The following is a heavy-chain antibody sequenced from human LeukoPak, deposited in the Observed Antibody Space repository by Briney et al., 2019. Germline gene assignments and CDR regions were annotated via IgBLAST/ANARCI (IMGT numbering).Heavy chain of an antibody. Sequence: ASVKVSCKASGYTFTGYYMHWVRQAPGQGLEWMGRINPNSGDTNYAQKLQGRVTMTRDTSISAAYMELSSLRSDDTAVYYCARGAAVGQTRDYWGQGTLVTVSS. J-gene: IGHJ4*02. CDR3: ARGAAVGQTRDY. CDR1: GYTFTGYY. CDR2: INPNSGDT. V-gene: IGHV1-2*06. D-gene: IGHD6-13*01.